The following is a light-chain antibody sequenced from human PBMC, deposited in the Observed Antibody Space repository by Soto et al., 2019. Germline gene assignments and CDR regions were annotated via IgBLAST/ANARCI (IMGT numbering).Light chain of an antibody. J-gene: IGKJ1*01. CDR1: QSVSSN. CDR2: RAS. V-gene: IGKV3-15*01. Sequence: EIVMTQSPATLSVSPGERATLSCRASQSVSSNLVWYQQKPGQAPRLLIYRASTRATGIPARFSGSGSGTDFTLTISDVEPEDFAVYYCHQRQSWPRTFGQGTKVDIK. CDR3: HQRQSWPRT.